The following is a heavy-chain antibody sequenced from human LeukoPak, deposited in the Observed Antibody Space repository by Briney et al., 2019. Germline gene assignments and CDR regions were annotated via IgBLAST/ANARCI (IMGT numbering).Heavy chain of an antibody. CDR3: ARGYGSGSYAGMDV. V-gene: IGHV3-13*05. J-gene: IGHJ6*04. Sequence: PGGSLRLSCVASGFTFSSNGMHWVRQAAGKGLEWVSGIDTAGDPCYPGSVKGRFTISGENAKNSLYLQMNSLTAGDTAVYYCARGYGSGSYAGMDVWGKGTTVTVSS. D-gene: IGHD3-10*01. CDR1: GFTFSSNG. CDR2: IDTAGDP.